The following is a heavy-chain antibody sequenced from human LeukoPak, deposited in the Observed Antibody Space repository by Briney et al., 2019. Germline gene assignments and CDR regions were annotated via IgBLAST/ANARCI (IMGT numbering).Heavy chain of an antibody. Sequence: GASVKVSCKASGYTFTSYDINWVRQATGQGLEWMGWMNPNSGNTGYAQKFQGRVTMTRNTSISTAYMELSRLRSDDTAVYYCARDNYYDSSGFSLFDYWGQGTLVTVSS. V-gene: IGHV1-8*01. J-gene: IGHJ4*02. CDR2: MNPNSGNT. CDR1: GYTFTSYD. CDR3: ARDNYYDSSGFSLFDY. D-gene: IGHD3-22*01.